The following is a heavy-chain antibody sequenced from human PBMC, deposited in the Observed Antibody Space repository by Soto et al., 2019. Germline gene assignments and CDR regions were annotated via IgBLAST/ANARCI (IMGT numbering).Heavy chain of an antibody. Sequence: QVQLQESGPGLVKPSQTLSLACSVSGASINSGGYFWSWIRQLPGKGLEWIGYIHYSGSTYYNPSLKSRVVMSMDTSKNDFSLKLSSVTAADTAVFYWARGFVETAMAFDYWGQGALVTVSS. CDR1: GASINSGGYF. V-gene: IGHV4-31*03. J-gene: IGHJ4*02. CDR3: ARGFVETAMAFDY. CDR2: IHYSGST. D-gene: IGHD5-18*01.